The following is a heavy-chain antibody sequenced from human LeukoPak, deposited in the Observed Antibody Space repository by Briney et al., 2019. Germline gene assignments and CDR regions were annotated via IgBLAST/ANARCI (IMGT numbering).Heavy chain of an antibody. Sequence: GESLKISCKHSEYSFPNYWIGWVRQMPGKGLEWMGIIYPGDSDTRYSPSFQGQVTISADKSISTAYLQWSSLKASDTAMYYCAGGSSAYYFDYWGQGTLVTVSS. V-gene: IGHV5-51*01. D-gene: IGHD6-13*01. J-gene: IGHJ4*02. CDR3: AGGSSAYYFDY. CDR1: EYSFPNYW. CDR2: IYPGDSDT.